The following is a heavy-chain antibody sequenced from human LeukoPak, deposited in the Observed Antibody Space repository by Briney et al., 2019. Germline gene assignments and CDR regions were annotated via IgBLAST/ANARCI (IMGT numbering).Heavy chain of an antibody. Sequence: GESLKISCKGSGYSFTSYWFGCVRQMPGKGLEWMGIIYPGDSDIKYSPSFQGQVTISVDKSISTAYLQWSSLKASDTAMYYCARRGGTWWLDYWGQGTLVTVSS. CDR2: IYPGDSDI. V-gene: IGHV5-51*01. D-gene: IGHD2-8*02. J-gene: IGHJ4*02. CDR3: ARRGGTWWLDY. CDR1: GYSFTSYW.